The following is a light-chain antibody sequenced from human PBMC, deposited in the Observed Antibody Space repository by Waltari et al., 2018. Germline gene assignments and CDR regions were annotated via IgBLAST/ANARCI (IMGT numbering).Light chain of an antibody. CDR3: QQRSNWPLT. J-gene: IGKJ4*02. Sequence: EIVLTQSPATLSLSPGERATLSCRASQSVSSYLAWYQQKHGQAPRLLIYDAANRATGIPARFSGSGSGTDVTLTISSLEPEDFAVYYCQQRSNWPLTFGGGTKVEIK. CDR1: QSVSSY. V-gene: IGKV3-11*01. CDR2: DAA.